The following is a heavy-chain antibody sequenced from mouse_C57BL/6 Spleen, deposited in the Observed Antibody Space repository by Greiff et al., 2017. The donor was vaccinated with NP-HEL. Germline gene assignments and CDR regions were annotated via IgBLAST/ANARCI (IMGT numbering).Heavy chain of an antibody. J-gene: IGHJ1*03. Sequence: VQLQQPGAELVMPGASVKLSCKASGYTFTSYWMHWVKQRPGQGLEWIGEIDPADSYTNYNQKFKGKSTLTVDKSSSTAYMQLSSLTSEDSAVYYCASGIYWYFDVWGTGTTVTVSS. CDR1: GYTFTSYW. V-gene: IGHV1-69*01. CDR2: IDPADSYT. CDR3: ASGIYWYFDV.